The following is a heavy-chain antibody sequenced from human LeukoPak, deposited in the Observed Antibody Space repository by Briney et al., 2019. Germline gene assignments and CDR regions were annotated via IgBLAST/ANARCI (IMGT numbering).Heavy chain of an antibody. Sequence: SQTLSLTCTVSGGSISSGGSYWNWIRQHPGKGLEWIVYIYYGGSTYYNPSLKSRVTISVDTSKNQFSLKLSSVTAADTAVYFCAREQYSGSFFDYWGQGTLVTVSS. V-gene: IGHV4-31*03. CDR3: AREQYSGSFFDY. D-gene: IGHD1-26*01. J-gene: IGHJ4*02. CDR2: IYYGGST. CDR1: GGSISSGGSY.